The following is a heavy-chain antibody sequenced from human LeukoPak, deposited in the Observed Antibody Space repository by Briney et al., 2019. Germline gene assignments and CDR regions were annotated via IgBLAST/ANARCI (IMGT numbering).Heavy chain of an antibody. CDR1: GGSVSSTNW. Sequence: SETLSLTCTVSGGSVSSTNWWSWVRQPPGGGLGWIGEISPTGTTNYNPSLKSRVTISLDKSKTHLSLNLNSMTAADTAVYYCTANGYYSLDVWGKGTTVTVSS. CDR2: ISPTGTT. J-gene: IGHJ6*03. V-gene: IGHV4-4*02. D-gene: IGHD2-8*01. CDR3: TANGYYSLDV.